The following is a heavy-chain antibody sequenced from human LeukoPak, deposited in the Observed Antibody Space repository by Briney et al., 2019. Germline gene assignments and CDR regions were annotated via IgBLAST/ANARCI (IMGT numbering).Heavy chain of an antibody. CDR2: ISAYNGNT. CDR3: ASLKNSYDSSGYLVTDAFDI. D-gene: IGHD3-22*01. Sequence: ASVKVSCKASGYTFTSNGIGWVRQAPGQGLEWMGWISAYNGNTNYEQKLQGRVTMTTDTSTSTAYMELRSLRSDDTAVYYCASLKNSYDSSGYLVTDAFDIWGQGTMVTVSS. V-gene: IGHV1-18*01. CDR1: GYTFTSNG. J-gene: IGHJ3*02.